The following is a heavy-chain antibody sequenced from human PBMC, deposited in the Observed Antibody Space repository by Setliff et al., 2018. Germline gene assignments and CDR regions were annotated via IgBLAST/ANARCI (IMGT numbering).Heavy chain of an antibody. J-gene: IGHJ4*02. Sequence: SETLSLTCTVSGGSISSSSYYWGWIRQLPGKGLEWIGSIYYSGSTYYNPSLKSRVTISVDTSKNQFSLKLSSVTAADTAVYYCARERMYYDFWSGYSDYWGQVTLVTVS. CDR2: IYYSGST. V-gene: IGHV4-39*07. CDR1: GGSISSSSYY. D-gene: IGHD3-3*01. CDR3: ARERMYYDFWSGYSDY.